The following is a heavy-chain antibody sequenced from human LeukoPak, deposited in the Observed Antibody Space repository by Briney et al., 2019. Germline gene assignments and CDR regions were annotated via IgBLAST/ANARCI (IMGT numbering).Heavy chain of an antibody. CDR2: ISYDGSNK. D-gene: IGHD2-15*01. J-gene: IGHJ4*02. CDR1: GFTFSSYG. Sequence: GRSLRLSCAASGFTFSSYGMHWVRQAPGKGLEWVAVISYDGSNKYYADSVKSRFTISRDNSKNTLYLQMNSLRAEDTAVYYCAKDRAGYCSGGSCYRSDYWGQGTLVTVSS. CDR3: AKDRAGYCSGGSCYRSDY. V-gene: IGHV3-30*18.